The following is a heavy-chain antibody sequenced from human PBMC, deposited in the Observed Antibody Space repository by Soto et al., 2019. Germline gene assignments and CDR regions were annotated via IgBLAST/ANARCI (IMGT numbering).Heavy chain of an antibody. D-gene: IGHD2-8*02. CDR3: AKDMVHCTGTRCARYFGK. CDR2: ISGSGDNT. Sequence: PGGSLRLSCAASKFTFSTYAMTWVRQAPGKGLEWVSDISGSGDNTYYADSVEGRFTISRDNSKSTLYLQMNSLRAEDTAVYYCAKDMVHCTGTRCARYFGKWGRGTLVTVSS. J-gene: IGHJ4*02. V-gene: IGHV3-23*01. CDR1: KFTFSTYA.